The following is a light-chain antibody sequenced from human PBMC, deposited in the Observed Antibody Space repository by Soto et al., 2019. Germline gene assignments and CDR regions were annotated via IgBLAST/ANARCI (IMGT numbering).Light chain of an antibody. V-gene: IGKV3-11*01. CDR2: DAS. CDR1: QSVSSH. CDR3: QQRSNGYT. J-gene: IGKJ2*01. Sequence: EIVLTQSPATLSWSPVERATLSCRASQSVSSHLAWYQQKPGQAPSLLIYDASTRATGIPARFSGSGSGTDFTLTISSLEPEDFAVYYCQQRSNGYTFGQGTKLEIK.